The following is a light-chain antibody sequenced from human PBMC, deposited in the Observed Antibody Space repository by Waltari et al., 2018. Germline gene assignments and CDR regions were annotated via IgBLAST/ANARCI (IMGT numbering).Light chain of an antibody. CDR3: QAWHTGTSHVV. CDR1: DIASKR. J-gene: IGLJ2*01. Sequence: SYVLTQPPSVSVAPGMTARITCEGPDIASKRFPWYQQKPGQAPVLVMYYNSDRPSGIPERFSGSNSGNTATLTITRVEAGDEADYYCQAWHTGTSHVVFGGGTKLTVL. CDR2: YNS. V-gene: IGLV3-21*04.